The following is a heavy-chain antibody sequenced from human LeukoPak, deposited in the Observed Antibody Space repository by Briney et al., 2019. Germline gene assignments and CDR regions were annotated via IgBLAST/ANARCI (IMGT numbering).Heavy chain of an antibody. Sequence: SETLSLTCAVYGGSFRGYYWSWIRQPPGKGLEWIGEINHSGSTNYNPSLKSRVTISVDTSKNQFSLKLSSVTAADTAVYYCAREGVVVVAASGLFDYWGQGTLVTVSS. CDR3: AREGVVVVAASGLFDY. CDR2: INHSGST. CDR1: GGSFRGYY. J-gene: IGHJ4*02. V-gene: IGHV4-34*01. D-gene: IGHD2-15*01.